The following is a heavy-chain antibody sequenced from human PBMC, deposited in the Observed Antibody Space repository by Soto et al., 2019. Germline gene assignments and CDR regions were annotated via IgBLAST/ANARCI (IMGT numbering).Heavy chain of an antibody. D-gene: IGHD6-19*01. CDR2: INHSGST. V-gene: IGHV4-34*01. CDR3: ARKYSSGWCHFDY. CDR1: GGSFSGYY. Sequence: SETLSLTCAVYGGSFSGYYWSWIRQPPGKGLEWIGEINHSGSTNYNPSLKSRVTISVDTSKNQFSLKLSSVTAADTAVYYCARKYSSGWCHFDYWGQGTLVTVSS. J-gene: IGHJ4*02.